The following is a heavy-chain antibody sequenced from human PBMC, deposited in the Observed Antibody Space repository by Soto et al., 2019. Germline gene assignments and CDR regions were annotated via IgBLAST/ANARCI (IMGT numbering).Heavy chain of an antibody. CDR3: XXXXXXXXX. Sequence: QVQLVQSGAEVKKPGASVKVSCKASGYTFTNYDINWVRQATGQGLEWMGWMNPKSGNTGYAQQFQGRVIMTRSTSISTAYXXXXXXXSXXXXXXXXXXXXXXXXXWGQGTLVTVSS. J-gene: IGHJ4*02. CDR2: MNPKSGNT. V-gene: IGHV1-8*01. CDR1: GYTFTNYD.